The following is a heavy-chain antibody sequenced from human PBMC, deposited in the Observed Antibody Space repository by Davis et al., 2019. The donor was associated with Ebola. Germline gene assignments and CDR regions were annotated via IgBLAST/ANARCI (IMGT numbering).Heavy chain of an antibody. Sequence: GESLKISCEASGFTFSSFAMTWVRQAPGKGLEWVGRIKSKTDGGTTDYAAPVKGRFTISRDDSKNTLFLQMNSLNIEDTAVYYCAARITVSNVPWGQGTLVTVSS. J-gene: IGHJ5*02. V-gene: IGHV3-15*01. CDR3: AARITVSNVP. CDR2: IKSKTDGGTT. CDR1: GFTFSSFA. D-gene: IGHD5/OR15-5a*01.